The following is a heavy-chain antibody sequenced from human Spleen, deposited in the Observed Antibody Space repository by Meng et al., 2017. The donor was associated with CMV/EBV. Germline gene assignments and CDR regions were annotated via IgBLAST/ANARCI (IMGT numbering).Heavy chain of an antibody. V-gene: IGHV3-7*03. D-gene: IGHD3-3*01. Sequence: GESLKISCAASGFTFSSYWMSWVRQAPGKGLEWVANIKQEGSEKYYVDSVKGRFTISRDNAKNSLYLQMNSLGGEDTALYYCARAFFGVVPLGGGVFFDYWGQGTVVTVSS. J-gene: IGHJ4*02. CDR3: ARAFFGVVPLGGGVFFDY. CDR1: GFTFSSYW. CDR2: IKQEGSEK.